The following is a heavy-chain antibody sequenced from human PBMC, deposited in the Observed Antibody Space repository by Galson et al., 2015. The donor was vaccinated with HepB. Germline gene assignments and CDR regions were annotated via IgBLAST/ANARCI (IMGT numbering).Heavy chain of an antibody. CDR1: GFTFSSYA. J-gene: IGHJ4*02. CDR3: ANSLGIVVVPAATYPDY. Sequence: SLRLSCAASGFTFSSYAMSWVRQAPGKGLEWVSAISGSGGSTYYADSVKGRFTISRDNSKNTLYLQMNSLRAEDTAVYYCANSLGIVVVPAATYPDYWGQGTLVTVSS. V-gene: IGHV3-23*01. CDR2: ISGSGGST. D-gene: IGHD2-2*03.